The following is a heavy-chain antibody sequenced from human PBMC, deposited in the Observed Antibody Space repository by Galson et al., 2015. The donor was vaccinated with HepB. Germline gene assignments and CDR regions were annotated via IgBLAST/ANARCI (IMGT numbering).Heavy chain of an antibody. J-gene: IGHJ4*02. V-gene: IGHV1-3*01. Sequence: SVKVSCKASGYTFSSYSMHWVRQAPGQRLEWMGWINAGNGNTKYSQKFQGRVTITMDTSASTAYMELSSLRSEDTAVYYCARDGVGATTDFDSWGQGTLVTVSS. D-gene: IGHD1-26*01. CDR2: INAGNGNT. CDR3: ARDGVGATTDFDS. CDR1: GYTFSSYS.